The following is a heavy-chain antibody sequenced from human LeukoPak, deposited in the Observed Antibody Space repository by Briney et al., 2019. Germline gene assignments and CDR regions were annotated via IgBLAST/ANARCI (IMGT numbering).Heavy chain of an antibody. CDR1: GFTFSSYS. CDR2: ISSSSSYI. CDR3: AKALEQETVIALDS. V-gene: IGHV3-21*04. D-gene: IGHD6-13*01. Sequence: PGGSLRLSCAASGFTFSSYSMNWVRQAPGKGLEWVSSISSSSSYIYYADSVKGRFTISRDNSKNTLCLQMNSLRAEDTSIYFCAKALEQETVIALDSWGQGTLVTVSP. J-gene: IGHJ4*02.